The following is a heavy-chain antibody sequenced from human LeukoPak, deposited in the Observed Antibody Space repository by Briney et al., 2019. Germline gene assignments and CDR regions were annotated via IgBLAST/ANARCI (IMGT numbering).Heavy chain of an antibody. CDR2: INSDGSWT. D-gene: IGHD2/OR15-2a*01. Sequence: GGSLRLSYAASGFTFTTYWMHWVRQAPGKGLVWVSHINSDGSWTSYADSVKGRFTISKDNAKNTVYLQMNSLRAEDTAVYYCVSFYETYWGRGTLVTVSS. J-gene: IGHJ4*02. CDR1: GFTFTTYW. V-gene: IGHV3-74*01. CDR3: VSFYETY.